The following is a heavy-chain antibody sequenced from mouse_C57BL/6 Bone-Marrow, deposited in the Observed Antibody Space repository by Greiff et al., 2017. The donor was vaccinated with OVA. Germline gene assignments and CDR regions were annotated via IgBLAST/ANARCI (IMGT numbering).Heavy chain of an antibody. Sequence: QVQLKESGPGLVAPSQRLSISCTVSGFSLTSYGVHWVRQPPGKGLEWLVVIWSDGSTTYNSALKSRLSISKDNSKSQVFLKMNSLQTDDTAMYYCARHDGNYGHWYFDVWGTGTTVTVSS. V-gene: IGHV2-6-1*01. CDR3: ARHDGNYGHWYFDV. CDR2: IWSDGST. CDR1: GFSLTSYG. J-gene: IGHJ1*03. D-gene: IGHD2-1*01.